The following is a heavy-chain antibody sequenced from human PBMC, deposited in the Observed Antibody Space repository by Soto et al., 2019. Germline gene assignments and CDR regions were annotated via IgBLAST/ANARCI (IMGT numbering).Heavy chain of an antibody. V-gene: IGHV3-66*03. CDR3: AREIDHRVGATTAFDI. CDR1: GFTVSSNY. Sequence: GGSLRLSCAASGFTVSSNYMSWVRQAPGKGLEWVSVIYSCGSTYYADSVKGRFTISRDNSKNTLYLQMNSLRAEDTAVYYCAREIDHRVGATTAFDIWGQGTMVTVSS. J-gene: IGHJ3*02. D-gene: IGHD1-26*01. CDR2: IYSCGST.